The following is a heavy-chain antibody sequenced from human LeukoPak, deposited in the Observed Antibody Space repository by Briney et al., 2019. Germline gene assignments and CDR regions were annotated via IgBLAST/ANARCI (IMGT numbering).Heavy chain of an antibody. CDR2: ISGSGGST. Sequence: PGGSLRLSCAASGFGFGSYGMNWVRQAPGKGLEWASAISGSGGSTYYADSVKGRFTISRDNSKNTLYLQMNSLRAEDTSIYFCAKALEQETVIALDSWGQGTLVTVSS. CDR1: GFGFGSYG. V-gene: IGHV3-23*01. D-gene: IGHD6-13*01. J-gene: IGHJ4*02. CDR3: AKALEQETVIALDS.